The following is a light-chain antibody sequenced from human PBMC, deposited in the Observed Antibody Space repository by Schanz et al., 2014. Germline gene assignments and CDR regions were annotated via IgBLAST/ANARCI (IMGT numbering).Light chain of an antibody. CDR3: QQYNEWPRT. J-gene: IGKJ1*01. V-gene: IGKV3-15*01. CDR2: RAS. CDR1: QSVSSN. Sequence: EIVLTQSPGTLSLSPGERATLSCRASQSVSSNLAWYQQKPGQAPRLLIYRASSRAPGISARFSGSGSGTDFTLTISGLQSEDFAMYYCQQYNEWPRTFGQGTRVEIK.